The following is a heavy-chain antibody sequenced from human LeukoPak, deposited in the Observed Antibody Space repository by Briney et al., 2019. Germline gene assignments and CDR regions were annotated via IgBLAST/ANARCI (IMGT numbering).Heavy chain of an antibody. D-gene: IGHD3-22*01. CDR1: GGSISSYY. CDR2: IYYSGST. Sequence: SETLSLTCTVSGGSISSYYWSWIRQPPGKGLEWIGYIYYSGSTNYNPSLKSRVTISVDTSKNQFSLKLSSVTAADTVVYYCARLDYYDSSGYYEPPLYYGMDVWGQGTTVTVSS. V-gene: IGHV4-59*08. J-gene: IGHJ6*02. CDR3: ARLDYYDSSGYYEPPLYYGMDV.